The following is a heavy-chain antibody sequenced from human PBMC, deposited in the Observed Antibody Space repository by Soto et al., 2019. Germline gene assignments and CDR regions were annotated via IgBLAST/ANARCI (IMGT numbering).Heavy chain of an antibody. J-gene: IGHJ4*02. CDR1: GFTFSSYS. V-gene: IGHV3-21*01. CDR3: ARVVGSYHFDY. Sequence: GGSLRLSCAASGFTFSSYSMNWVRQAPGKGLEWVSSISSSSSYIYYADSVKGRFTISRDNAKNSLYLQMNSLRAEDTAVYYCARVVGSYHFDYWGQGTLVTVSS. D-gene: IGHD1-26*01. CDR2: ISSSSSYI.